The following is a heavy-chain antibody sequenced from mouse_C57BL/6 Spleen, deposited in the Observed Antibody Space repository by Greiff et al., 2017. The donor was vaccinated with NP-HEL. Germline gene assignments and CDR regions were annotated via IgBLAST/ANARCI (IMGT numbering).Heavy chain of an antibody. CDR2: IYPGDGDT. J-gene: IGHJ1*03. CDR1: GYAFSSYW. CDR3: ARSRTGTGGYFDV. V-gene: IGHV1-80*01. D-gene: IGHD4-1*01. Sequence: QVQLKESGAELVKPGASVKISCKASGYAFSSYWMNWVKQRPGKGLEWIGQIYPGDGDTNYNGKFKGKATLTADKSSSTAYMQLSSLTSEDSAVYFCARSRTGTGGYFDVWGTGTTVTVSS.